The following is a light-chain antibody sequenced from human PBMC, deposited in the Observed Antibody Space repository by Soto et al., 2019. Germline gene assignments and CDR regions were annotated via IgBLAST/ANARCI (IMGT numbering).Light chain of an antibody. CDR1: QSISSW. Sequence: DIQMTQSPSSLSASVGDRFTITCRASQSISSWLAWYQQKPGKAPKLLIYDASSLESGVPSRFSGGGSGTDFTLTISSLQPEDVATYYCQKYNSAPPWTFGQGTKA. CDR3: QKYNSAPPWT. J-gene: IGKJ1*01. V-gene: IGKV1-5*01. CDR2: DAS.